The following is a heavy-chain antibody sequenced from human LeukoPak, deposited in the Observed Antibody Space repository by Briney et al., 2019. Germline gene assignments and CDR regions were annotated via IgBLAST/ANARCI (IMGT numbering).Heavy chain of an antibody. CDR2: MYHSGST. J-gene: IGHJ5*02. Sequence: SETLSLTCSVSGGAISNSRYYWGWVRQPPGKGLEWIGTMYHSGSTYYNPSLKRQISMSVDTSKNEFSLRLTSVTAADTAVYYCTRYMGCIDGVCYLWFDASGQGILVSVSS. CDR1: GGAISNSRYY. V-gene: IGHV4-39*01. D-gene: IGHD2-8*01. CDR3: TRYMGCIDGVCYLWFDA.